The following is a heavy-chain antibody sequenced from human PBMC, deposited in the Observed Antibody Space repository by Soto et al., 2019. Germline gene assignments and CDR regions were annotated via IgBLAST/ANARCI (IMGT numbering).Heavy chain of an antibody. V-gene: IGHV3-30-3*01. CDR1: GFTFSSYA. D-gene: IGHD3-22*01. J-gene: IGHJ3*02. CDR3: ANGPGGRYDSSGYDAFDI. CDR2: ISYDGSNK. Sequence: GGSLRLSCAASGFTFSSYAMHWVRQAPGKGLEWVAVISYDGSNKYYADSVKGRFTISRDNSKNTLYLQMNSLRAEDTAVYYCANGPGGRYDSSGYDAFDIWGQGTMVTVSS.